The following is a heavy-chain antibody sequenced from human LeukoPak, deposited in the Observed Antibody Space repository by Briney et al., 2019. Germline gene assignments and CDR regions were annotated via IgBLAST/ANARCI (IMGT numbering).Heavy chain of an antibody. CDR3: ARGGYCGDDCYENDAFDI. J-gene: IGHJ3*02. CDR1: GGSFSAYY. D-gene: IGHD2-21*02. Sequence: SETLSLTCAVYGGSFSAYYWSWIRQPPGKGLEWIGEINHSGSTNYNPSLKSRVTISLDTSKNQFSLKLSSVTAADTAVYYCARGGYCGDDCYENDAFDIWGQGTMVTVSS. V-gene: IGHV4-34*01. CDR2: INHSGST.